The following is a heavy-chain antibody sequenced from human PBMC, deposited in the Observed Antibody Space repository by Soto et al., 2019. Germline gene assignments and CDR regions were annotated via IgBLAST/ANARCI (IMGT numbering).Heavy chain of an antibody. V-gene: IGHV1-18*04. J-gene: IGHJ5*02. D-gene: IGHD6-13*01. Sequence: ASVKVSCKASGYTFTSYGISWVRQAPGQGLEWMEWISAYNGNTNYAQKLQGRVTMTTDTSTSTAYMELRSLRSDDTAVYYCARGDSSSWYYNWFDPWGQGTLVTVSS. CDR3: ARGDSSSWYYNWFDP. CDR2: ISAYNGNT. CDR1: GYTFTSYG.